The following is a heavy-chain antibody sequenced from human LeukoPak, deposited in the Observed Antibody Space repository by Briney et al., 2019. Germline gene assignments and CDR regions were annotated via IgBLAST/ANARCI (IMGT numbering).Heavy chain of an antibody. D-gene: IGHD1-1*01. Sequence: PGGSLRLSCAASGFTFSSYEMNWVRQAPGKGLEWVAFIRYDGSNKYYADSVKGRFTISRDNSKNTLYLQMNSLRAEDTAVYYCAKVDTTDLDDYWGQGTLVTVSS. CDR2: IRYDGSNK. CDR3: AKVDTTDLDDY. V-gene: IGHV3-30*02. CDR1: GFTFSSYE. J-gene: IGHJ4*02.